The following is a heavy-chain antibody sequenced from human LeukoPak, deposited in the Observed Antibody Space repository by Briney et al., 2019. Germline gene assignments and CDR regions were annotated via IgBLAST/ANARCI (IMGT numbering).Heavy chain of an antibody. CDR3: ARRYSYGLPGFDY. J-gene: IGHJ4*02. V-gene: IGHV3-23*01. D-gene: IGHD5-18*01. Sequence: PGGSLRLSCAASGFTFSSYAMSWVRQAPGKGLEWLSAISGSGGSTYYADSVQGRFTISRDNSKNTLDLQMNSLRAEDTAVYYCARRYSYGLPGFDYWGQGTLVTVSS. CDR1: GFTFSSYA. CDR2: ISGSGGST.